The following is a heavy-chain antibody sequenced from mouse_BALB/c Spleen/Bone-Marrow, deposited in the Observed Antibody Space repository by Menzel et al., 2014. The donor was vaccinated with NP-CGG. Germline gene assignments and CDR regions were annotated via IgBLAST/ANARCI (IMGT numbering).Heavy chain of an antibody. CDR1: GFTFSSFG. CDR2: ISNGSSTI. D-gene: IGHD2-4*01. CDR3: ARKGAMITHYYAIDY. J-gene: IGHJ4*01. V-gene: IGHV5-17*02. Sequence: EVQRVESGGGLVQPGGSRKLSCAASGFTFSSFGMHWVRQAPEKGLEWVAYISNGSSTIYYADTVQGRFTISRDKPKNTLFLQMTSLRSEDTAMYYCARKGAMITHYYAIDYWGQGTSVTVSS.